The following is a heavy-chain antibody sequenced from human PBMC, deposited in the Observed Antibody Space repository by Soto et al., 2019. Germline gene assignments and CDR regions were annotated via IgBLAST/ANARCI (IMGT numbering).Heavy chain of an antibody. D-gene: IGHD3-3*01. Sequence: PSETLSLTCAVYGGSFSGYYWSWIRQPPGKGPEWIGEINHSGSTNYNPSLKSRVTISVDTSKNQFSLKLSSVTAADTAVYYCARGESYYDFWSGYHYYGMDVWGQGTTVTVSS. CDR2: INHSGST. CDR3: ARGESYYDFWSGYHYYGMDV. CDR1: GGSFSGYY. V-gene: IGHV4-34*01. J-gene: IGHJ6*02.